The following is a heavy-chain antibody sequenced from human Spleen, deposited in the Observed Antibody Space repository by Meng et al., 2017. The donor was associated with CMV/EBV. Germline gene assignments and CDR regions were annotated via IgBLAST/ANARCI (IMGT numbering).Heavy chain of an antibody. D-gene: IGHD2-15*01. J-gene: IGHJ4*02. Sequence: SETLSLTCAVYGGSFSGYYWSWIRQLPGKGLEWIGEINRSGSSNSNTSLKSRVTISVDTSKNQFSLKLSSVTAADTAVYYCARGRSDIAVVVAGGYFDYWGQGTLVTVSS. CDR3: ARGRSDIAVVVAGGYFDY. CDR2: INRSGSS. CDR1: GGSFSGYY. V-gene: IGHV4-34*01.